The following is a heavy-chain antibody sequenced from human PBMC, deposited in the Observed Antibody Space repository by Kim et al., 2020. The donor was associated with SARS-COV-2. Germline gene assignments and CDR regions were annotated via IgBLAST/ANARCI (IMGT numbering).Heavy chain of an antibody. CDR3: ARSAGPYDYYFDY. CDR1: GYNFPSYW. Sequence: GESLKISCKGPGYNFPSYWIGWVRQMPGKGLEWMGIIYPGDSDTRYSPSFQGQVTISADKSTTTAYLQWSSLKASYTAMYYCARSAGPYDYYFDYWGQGTLVTVSS. V-gene: IGHV5-51*01. D-gene: IGHD3-16*01. J-gene: IGHJ4*02. CDR2: IYPGDSDT.